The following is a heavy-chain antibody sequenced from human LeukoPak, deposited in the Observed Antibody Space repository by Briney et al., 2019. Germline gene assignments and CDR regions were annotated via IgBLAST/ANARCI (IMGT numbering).Heavy chain of an antibody. J-gene: IGHJ4*02. Sequence: ASVKVSCKASGYTFTSYFMHWVRQAPGQGLEWLGMINPSGSTTTYAQKFQGRVTMTRDTSTSTVYMELSSLRSGDTAVYYCARDGSSGSGDYWGQGALVAVSS. CDR3: ARDGSSGSGDY. CDR2: INPSGSTT. CDR1: GYTFTSYF. V-gene: IGHV1-46*01. D-gene: IGHD3-22*01.